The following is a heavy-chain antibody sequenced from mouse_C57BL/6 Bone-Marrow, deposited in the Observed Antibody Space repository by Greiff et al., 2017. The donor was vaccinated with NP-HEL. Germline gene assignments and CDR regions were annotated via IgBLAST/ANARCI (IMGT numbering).Heavy chain of an antibody. CDR1: GYTFTSYW. CDR3: ARPVCDDYDEYIDV. V-gene: IGHV1-55*01. CDR2: IYPGSGST. D-gene: IGHD2-4*01. J-gene: IGHJ1*03. Sequence: QVQLQQSGAELVKPGASVKMSCKASGYTFTSYWITWVKQRPGQGLEWIGDIYPGSGSTNYNEKFKSKATLTVDTSSSTAYMQLSSLTSEDSAVYYCARPVCDDYDEYIDVWGTGTTVTVAS.